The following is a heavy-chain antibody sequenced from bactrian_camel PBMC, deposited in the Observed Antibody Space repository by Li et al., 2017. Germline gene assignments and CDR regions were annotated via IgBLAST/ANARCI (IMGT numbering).Heavy chain of an antibody. V-gene: IGHV3S6*01. Sequence: HVQLVESGGGSVQAGGSLRLSCEGSGFTDSSYCMGWFRQAPGKEREGVAGIDSYGDTTYADSVKGRFTISKDNAQNTLSLQMHSLKLEDSAMYYCAAGSETYDSPSAEPGPVCDYNYWGQGTQVTVS. CDR3: AAGSETYDSPSAEPGPVCDYNY. CDR2: IDSYGDT. J-gene: IGHJ4*01. CDR1: GFTDSSYC. D-gene: IGHD4*01.